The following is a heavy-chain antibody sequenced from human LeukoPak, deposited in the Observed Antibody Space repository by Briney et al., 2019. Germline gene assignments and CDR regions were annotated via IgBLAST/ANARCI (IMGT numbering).Heavy chain of an antibody. V-gene: IGHV1-2*02. J-gene: IGHJ4*02. CDR3: ARTDYYGSGSYGY. CDR2: INPNSGDT. CDR1: GYTFTGYY. D-gene: IGHD3-10*01. Sequence: ASVKVSCKASGYTFTGYYMHWVRQAPGQGLEWMGWINPNSGDTNYAQKLQGRVTMTTDTSTSTAYMELRSLRSDDTAVYYCARTDYYGSGSYGYWGQGTLVTVSS.